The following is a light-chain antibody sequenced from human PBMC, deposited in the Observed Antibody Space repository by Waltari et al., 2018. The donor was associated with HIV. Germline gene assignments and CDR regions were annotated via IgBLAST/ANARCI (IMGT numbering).Light chain of an antibody. V-gene: IGLV6-57*04. J-gene: IGLJ3*02. CDR3: QSYDSDNPWV. CDR1: SGSIADNY. Sequence: NFMLTQPHSVSESPGKTVTISCTRSSGSIADNYVHWYQQRPDSAPTTVIYEDNRRPPDVPDRFSGSIDSSSNSAFLTISGLRTEDEADYYCQSYDSDNPWVFGGGTKLTVL. CDR2: EDN.